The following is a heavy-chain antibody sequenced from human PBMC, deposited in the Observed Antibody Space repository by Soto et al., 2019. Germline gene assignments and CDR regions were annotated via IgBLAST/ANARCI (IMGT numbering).Heavy chain of an antibody. CDR1: GGSISRNNYY. CDR2: SYYSGST. V-gene: IGHV4-39*02. J-gene: IGHJ4*02. D-gene: IGHD2-2*01. CDR3: ARSYCSSTSCYAVGYFDH. Sequence: QLQLQESAPGLVQPSESLSLTCTVSGGSISRNNYYWGWIRQPPGKGLEWIGSSYYSGSTYYNPSFKSRVTISGDTSKNLFSLRLSSVTAADTAVYYCARSYCSSTSCYAVGYFDHWGQGTLVSVSS.